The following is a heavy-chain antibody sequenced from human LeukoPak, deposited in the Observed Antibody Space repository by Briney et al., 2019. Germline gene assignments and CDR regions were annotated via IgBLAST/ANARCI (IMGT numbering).Heavy chain of an antibody. CDR1: GFTFSSNE. V-gene: IGHV3-21*01. D-gene: IGHD1-26*01. J-gene: IGHJ6*03. CDR3: ARDPRGGGRYYANYYYYYMDV. Sequence: GGPLRLSCAASGFTFSSNEMNWVRQAPGKGLEWVSSISSSSSYIYYADSMKGRFTISRDNAKNSLYLQMNSLRAEDTAVYYCARDPRGGGRYYANYYYYYMDVWGKGTTVAVSS. CDR2: ISSSSSYI.